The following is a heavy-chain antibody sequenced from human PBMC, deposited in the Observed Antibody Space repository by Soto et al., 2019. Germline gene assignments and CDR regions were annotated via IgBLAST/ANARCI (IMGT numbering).Heavy chain of an antibody. CDR3: ARGRTVRNYADDSSDYFYFFDY. CDR1: GDSISTFY. J-gene: IGHJ4*02. V-gene: IGHV4-59*01. Sequence: SETLSLTCTVCGDSISTFYWGWMRQSPGKELEWIGYVYYTGSTNYNPSLKSRVTISVDRSKNQFSLKLTSANAADTAVYYCARGRTVRNYADDSSDYFYFFDYWGQGTQVTVSS. D-gene: IGHD3-22*01. CDR2: VYYTGST.